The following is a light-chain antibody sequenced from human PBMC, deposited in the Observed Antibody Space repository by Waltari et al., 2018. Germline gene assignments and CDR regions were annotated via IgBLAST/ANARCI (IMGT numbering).Light chain of an antibody. CDR3: QQYNNWPWT. V-gene: IGKV3-15*01. CDR2: GAS. J-gene: IGKJ1*01. Sequence: EIVMTQSPATLSVSPGERATLSCRASQSVGSNLAWYQQKPGQAPRLLIYGASTRATGVPARFSVSGSGTDFTLTISSLQSEDSALYYCQQYNNWPWTFGQGTKVEIK. CDR1: QSVGSN.